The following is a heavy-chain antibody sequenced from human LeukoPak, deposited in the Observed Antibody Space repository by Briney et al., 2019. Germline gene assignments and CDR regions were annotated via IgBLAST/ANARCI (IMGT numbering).Heavy chain of an antibody. D-gene: IGHD1-26*01. J-gene: IGHJ3*02. V-gene: IGHV4-61*02. CDR3: ARAGGSYRSYAFDI. CDR2: IYTSGST. CDR1: GGSISSGSYY. Sequence: PSETLSLTCTVSGGSISSGSYYWSWTRQPAGKGLEWIGRIYTSGSTNYNPSLKGRVTISVDTSKNQFSLKLSSVTAADTAVYYCARAGGSYRSYAFDIWGQGTMVTVSS.